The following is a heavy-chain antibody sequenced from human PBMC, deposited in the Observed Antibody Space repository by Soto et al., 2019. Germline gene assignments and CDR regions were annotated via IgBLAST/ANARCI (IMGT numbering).Heavy chain of an antibody. D-gene: IGHD6-6*01. CDR2: IYSGGST. CDR3: ARDKNQLAGHDAFDI. J-gene: IGHJ3*02. V-gene: IGHV3-53*01. Sequence: GGSLRLSCAASGFTVSSNYMSWVRQAPGKGLEWVSVIYSGGSTYYADSVKGRFTISRDNSKNTLYLQMNSLRAEDTAVYYCARDKNQLAGHDAFDIWGQGTMVTVSS. CDR1: GFTVSSNY.